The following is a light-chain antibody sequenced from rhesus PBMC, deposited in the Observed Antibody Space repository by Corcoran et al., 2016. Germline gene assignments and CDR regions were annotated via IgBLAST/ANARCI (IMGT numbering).Light chain of an antibody. J-gene: IGKJ1*01. Sequence: DIQMTQSPSSLSASVGDRVTITCRASQAISIWLAWYQRKPGKAPKLLIYKASALESGVPSRFSGSGSGTDFTLTIGNLQPEDFATYYCQQHDSAPRTFGQGTKVEIK. CDR3: QQHDSAPRT. CDR1: QAISIW. V-gene: IGKV1-21*01. CDR2: KAS.